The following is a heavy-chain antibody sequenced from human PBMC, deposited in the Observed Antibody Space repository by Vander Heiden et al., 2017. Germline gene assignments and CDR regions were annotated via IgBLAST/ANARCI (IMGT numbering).Heavy chain of an antibody. Sequence: EVQLLESGGTLVQPGGSLRISCTAPGFTFSPYPMSWGRQAPGKGLEWVSAISQTGGDTYYADSAKGRFTISRDNSKNTVYLQMNSLSAEDTAVYYCAKDSGGYLLTYYYYGMDVWGQGTTVTVS. V-gene: IGHV3-23*01. D-gene: IGHD3-10*01. CDR1: GFTFSPYP. CDR2: ISQTGGDT. J-gene: IGHJ6*02. CDR3: AKDSGGYLLTYYYYGMDV.